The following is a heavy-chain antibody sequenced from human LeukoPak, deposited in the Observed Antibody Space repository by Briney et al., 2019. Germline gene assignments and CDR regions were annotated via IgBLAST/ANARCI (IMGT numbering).Heavy chain of an antibody. CDR1: GGTFSSYA. V-gene: IGHV1-69*13. CDR2: ITPIFGTA. CDR3: ARDKGIAAAGTT. D-gene: IGHD6-13*01. Sequence: SVKVSCKASGGTFSSYAISWVRQAPGQGLEWMGGITPIFGTANYAQKFQGRVTITADESTSTAYMELSSLRSEDTAVYYCARDKGIAAAGTTWGQGTLVTVSS. J-gene: IGHJ5*02.